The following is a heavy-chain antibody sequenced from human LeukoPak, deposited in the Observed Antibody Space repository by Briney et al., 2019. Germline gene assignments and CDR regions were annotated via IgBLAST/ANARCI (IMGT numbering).Heavy chain of an antibody. V-gene: IGHV3-7*03. CDR1: GFTFSSYW. Sequence: GGSLRLSCAASGFTFSSYWMSWVRQAPGKGLEWVANIKQDGSEKYYVDSVKGRFTISRDSAKNSLYLQMNSLRAEDTALYYCAKAWGIYSSGYFDYWGQGTLVTVSS. D-gene: IGHD6-19*01. CDR2: IKQDGSEK. CDR3: AKAWGIYSSGYFDY. J-gene: IGHJ4*02.